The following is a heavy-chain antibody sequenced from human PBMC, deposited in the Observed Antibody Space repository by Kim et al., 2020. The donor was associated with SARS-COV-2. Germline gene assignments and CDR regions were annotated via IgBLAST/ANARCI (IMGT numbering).Heavy chain of an antibody. CDR2: ISAYNGNT. J-gene: IGHJ4*02. CDR1: GYTFTSYG. D-gene: IGHD2-2*01. Sequence: ASVKVSCKSSGYTFTSYGISWVRQAPGQGLEWMGWISAYNGNTNYAQKLQGRVTMTTDTSTSTAYMELRSLRSGDTAVYYCARDLCATSCYGYWGQGTLVTVSS. V-gene: IGHV1-18*01. CDR3: ARDLCATSCYGY.